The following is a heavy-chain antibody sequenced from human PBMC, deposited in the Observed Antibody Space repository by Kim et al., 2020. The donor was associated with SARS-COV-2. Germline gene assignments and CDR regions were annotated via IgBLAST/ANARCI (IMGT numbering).Heavy chain of an antibody. D-gene: IGHD6-19*01. CDR3: ARPVASTAVAGDWYFDL. V-gene: IGHV4-39*01. Sequence: LKSRVNISVDTSKNQFSLTLSSVTAADTAVYYCARPVASTAVAGDWYFDLWGRGTLVTVSS. J-gene: IGHJ2*01.